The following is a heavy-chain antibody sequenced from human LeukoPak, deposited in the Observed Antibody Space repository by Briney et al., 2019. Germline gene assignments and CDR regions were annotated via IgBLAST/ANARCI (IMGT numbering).Heavy chain of an antibody. J-gene: IGHJ5*02. CDR3: ARRLTQYDCFDP. CDR1: GDSVSSNSVT. Sequence: SQTLSLTCAIFGDSVSSNSVTWNWIRQSPSNILQWLGRTYYRSTWYNDYAVSVRGRITVNPDTSKNQFSLHLNSVTPEDTAVYYCARRLTQYDCFDPWGQGILVTVSS. V-gene: IGHV6-1*01. D-gene: IGHD2-2*01. CDR2: TYYRSTWYN.